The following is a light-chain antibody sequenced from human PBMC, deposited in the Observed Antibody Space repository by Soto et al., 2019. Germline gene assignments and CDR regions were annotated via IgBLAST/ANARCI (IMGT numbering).Light chain of an antibody. V-gene: IGLV8-61*01. Sequence: QAVVTQEPSFSVSPGGTVTLNCGLNSGSVSTSYYPSWYQQTPGQAPRTLIYSTNTRSSGVPDRFSGSILGNKAALTITGAQADDESHYYCVLYMGSGIWVFGGGTKLTVL. CDR3: VLYMGSGIWV. J-gene: IGLJ3*02. CDR1: SGSVSTSYY. CDR2: STN.